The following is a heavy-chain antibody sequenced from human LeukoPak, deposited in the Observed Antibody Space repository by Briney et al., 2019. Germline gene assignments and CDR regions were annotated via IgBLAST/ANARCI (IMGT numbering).Heavy chain of an antibody. J-gene: IGHJ4*02. CDR2: IGANGGPK. D-gene: IGHD6-19*01. V-gene: IGHV3-23*01. CDR3: AKDTGYSTGWYAVDY. Sequence: GGSLRLSCAASGFTFSSCAMSWVRQAPGKGLEWVSAIGANGGPKYYTDSVKGRFTISRDSSKNTLYLQMNSLRADDTAVYYCAKDTGYSTGWYAVDYWGQGTLVTVSS. CDR1: GFTFSSCA.